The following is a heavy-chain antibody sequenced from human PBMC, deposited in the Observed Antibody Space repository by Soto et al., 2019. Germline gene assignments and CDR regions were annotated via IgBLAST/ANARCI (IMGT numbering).Heavy chain of an antibody. CDR2: ISGSDGKT. D-gene: IGHD3-3*01. Sequence: QPGGSLRLSCTTSGFGFASFAMTWVRQAPGKGLEWVATISGSDGKTYYADSVKGRFSISRDTSRNTLYLQMNSLRADDTAIYYCAKWSYLDYWGQGTRVTVSS. J-gene: IGHJ4*02. CDR1: GFGFASFA. CDR3: AKWSYLDY. V-gene: IGHV3-23*01.